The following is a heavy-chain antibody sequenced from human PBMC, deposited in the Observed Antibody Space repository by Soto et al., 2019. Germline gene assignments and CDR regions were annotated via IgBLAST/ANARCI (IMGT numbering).Heavy chain of an antibody. Sequence: QVQLVESGGGVVQPGRSLRLSCAASGFTFSSFGMHWVRQAPGKGLEWVAVISYDGSNKYYADSVKGRFTISRDNSKNTLYLQMNSLRAEDTAFSYCAKDSWTYSSSPKVFDYWGQGTLVTVSS. CDR1: GFTFSSFG. CDR3: AKDSWTYSSSPKVFDY. CDR2: ISYDGSNK. D-gene: IGHD6-13*01. V-gene: IGHV3-30*18. J-gene: IGHJ4*02.